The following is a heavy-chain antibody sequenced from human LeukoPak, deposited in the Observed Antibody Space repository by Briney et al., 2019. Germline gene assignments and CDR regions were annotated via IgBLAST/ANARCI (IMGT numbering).Heavy chain of an antibody. CDR3: ARVPGVYYDRLTGYGSGWFDP. D-gene: IGHD3-9*01. CDR1: GGSFSGYY. J-gene: IGHJ5*02. Sequence: PPETLSLTCAVYGGSFSGYYWGWIRQPPGKGLEWIGSIYYSGSTNYNPSLRSRVTISVETSKNQFSLKVRSMTAADTAVYYCARVPGVYYDRLTGYGSGWFDPWGQGTLVTVSS. V-gene: IGHV4-34*01. CDR2: IYYSGST.